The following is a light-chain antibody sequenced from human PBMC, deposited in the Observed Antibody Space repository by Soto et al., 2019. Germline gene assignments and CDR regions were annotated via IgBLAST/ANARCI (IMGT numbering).Light chain of an antibody. CDR2: GAS. V-gene: IGKV3-20*01. CDR3: QQSGSSFYT. Sequence: EIVLTQSPGTLSLSPGERATLSCRASQSVSSAYLAWYQQIPGQAPRLLIYGASSRATVIPDRFSGSGSGTDFTLTISGLEPEDCAVYYCQQSGSSFYTFGQGTKLELK. CDR1: QSVSSAY. J-gene: IGKJ2*01.